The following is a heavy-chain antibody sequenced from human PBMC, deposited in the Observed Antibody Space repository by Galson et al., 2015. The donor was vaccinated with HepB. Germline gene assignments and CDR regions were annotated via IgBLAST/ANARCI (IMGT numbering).Heavy chain of an antibody. CDR3: AHDYGSGSYYGAFDI. D-gene: IGHD3-10*01. CDR2: IYWNDDK. V-gene: IGHV2-5*01. J-gene: IGHJ3*02. Sequence: PALVKPTQTLTLTCTFSGFSLSTSGVGVGWIRQPPGKALEWLALIYWNDDKRYSPSLKSRLTITKDTSKNQVVLTMTNMDPVDTATYYCAHDYGSGSYYGAFDIWGQGTMVAVSS. CDR1: GFSLSTSGVG.